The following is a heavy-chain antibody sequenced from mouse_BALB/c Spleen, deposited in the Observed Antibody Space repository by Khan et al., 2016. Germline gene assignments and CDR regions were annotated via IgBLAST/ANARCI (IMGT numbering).Heavy chain of an antibody. CDR1: GYTCTSYW. J-gene: IGHJ3*01. Sequence: QVQLKESGAELAKPGASVKMSCKASGYTCTSYWMHWVKQRPGQGLEWIGYINPSTGYTEYNQKFKDKATLTADKSSSTAYMQLSSLTSEDSAVYYCATLYYDYDGVAYWGQGTLVTVSA. CDR3: ATLYYDYDGVAY. V-gene: IGHV1-7*01. D-gene: IGHD2-4*01. CDR2: INPSTGYT.